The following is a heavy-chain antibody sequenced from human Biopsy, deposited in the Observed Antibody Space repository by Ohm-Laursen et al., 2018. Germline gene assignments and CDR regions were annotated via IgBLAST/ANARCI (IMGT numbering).Heavy chain of an antibody. CDR1: VFSFSDYH. Sequence: SLRLSCSASVFSFSDYHMSWIRQAPGRGLEWVSYISGGGTIYYGDSMKGRVTISRDNAKNSLYLQMHSLRAEDTAVYYCARDTRWSPYSMDVWGQGTTVTVSS. J-gene: IGHJ6*02. D-gene: IGHD4-23*01. CDR3: ARDTRWSPYSMDV. CDR2: ISGGGTI. V-gene: IGHV3-11*01.